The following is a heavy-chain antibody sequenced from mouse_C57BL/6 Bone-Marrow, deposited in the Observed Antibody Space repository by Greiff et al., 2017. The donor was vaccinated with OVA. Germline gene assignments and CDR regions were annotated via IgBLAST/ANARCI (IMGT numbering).Heavy chain of an antibody. V-gene: IGHV5-2*03. J-gene: IGHJ3*01. Sequence: EVTLVESGGGLVQPGESLKLSCESNEYEFPSHDMSWVRKTPEKRLELVAAINSDGGSTYYPDTMERRFILSRDNTKKTLYLQMSSLRSEDTALYYCARLSLYYDYAWFAYWGQGTLVTVSA. CDR3: ARLSLYYDYAWFAY. CDR1: EYEFPSHD. CDR2: INSDGGST. D-gene: IGHD2-4*01.